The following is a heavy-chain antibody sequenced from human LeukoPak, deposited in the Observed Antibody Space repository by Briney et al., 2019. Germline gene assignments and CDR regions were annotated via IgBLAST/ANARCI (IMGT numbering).Heavy chain of an antibody. Sequence: SVKVSCKASGGTFSSYAISWVRQAPGQGLEWMGGIIPIFGTANYAQKFQGRVTITADESTSTAYMELSSLRSEDTAVYYCVRDGRFYGDYLLDLWGRGTLVTVSS. V-gene: IGHV1-69*13. CDR3: VRDGRFYGDYLLDL. CDR1: GGTFSSYA. J-gene: IGHJ2*01. CDR2: IIPIFGTA. D-gene: IGHD4-17*01.